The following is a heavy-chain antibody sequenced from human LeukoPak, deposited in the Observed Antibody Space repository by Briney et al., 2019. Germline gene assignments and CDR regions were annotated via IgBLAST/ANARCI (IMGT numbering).Heavy chain of an antibody. CDR2: INPSGGST. CDR3: ARVVLETPEGYSSGWFWYYYYYYYMDV. CDR1: GYTFTSYA. D-gene: IGHD6-19*01. J-gene: IGHJ6*03. Sequence: ASVKVSCKASGYTFTSYAMNWVRQAPGQGLEWMGIINPSGGSTSYAQKFQGRVTMTRDTSTSTVYMELSSLRSEDTAVYYCARVVLETPEGYSSGWFWYYYYYYYMDVWGKGTTVTVSS. V-gene: IGHV1-46*01.